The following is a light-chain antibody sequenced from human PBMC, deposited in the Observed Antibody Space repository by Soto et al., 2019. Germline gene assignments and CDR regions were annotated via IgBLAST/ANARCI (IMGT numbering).Light chain of an antibody. CDR2: AAS. V-gene: IGKV1-5*01. J-gene: IGKJ1*01. Sequence: DFQLTQSPSTLSAFVGARVTLTCRASQNIRSRLAWFQQKPGKAPKLLIYAASSLQSGVPSRFSGSGSGTEFTLTISSLQPDDFATYYCQHYNSYSEAFGQGTKVDIK. CDR3: QHYNSYSEA. CDR1: QNIRSR.